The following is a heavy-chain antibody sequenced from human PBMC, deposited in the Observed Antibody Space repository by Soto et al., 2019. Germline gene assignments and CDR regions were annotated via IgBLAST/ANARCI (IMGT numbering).Heavy chain of an antibody. CDR2: ISAHNGDT. CDR1: GYTFTSYG. V-gene: IGHV1-18*04. D-gene: IGHD3-10*01. CDR3: ARVRLSLFDY. J-gene: IGHJ4*02. Sequence: ASVKVSCKASGYTFTSYGITWVRQAPGQGLEWMGWISAHNGDTTYAQKFQGRVTMATDTSTRTAYMELRSLRSDDTAVYFCARVRLSLFDYWGQGTLVTVSS.